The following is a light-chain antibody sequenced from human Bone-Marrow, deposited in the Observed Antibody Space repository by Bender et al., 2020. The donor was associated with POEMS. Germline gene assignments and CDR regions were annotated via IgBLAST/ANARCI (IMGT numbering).Light chain of an antibody. CDR3: SSYAGTTTLYV. CDR2: EVS. Sequence: QSALTQPASVSGSPGQSITISCTGTSSDVGSYNLVSWYQQHPGKAPKLMIYEVSKRPSGVSNRFSGSKSGNTASLTISGLQAADEADYYCSSYAGTTTLYVFGTGTKVTVL. V-gene: IGLV2-14*02. CDR1: SSDVGSYNL. J-gene: IGLJ1*01.